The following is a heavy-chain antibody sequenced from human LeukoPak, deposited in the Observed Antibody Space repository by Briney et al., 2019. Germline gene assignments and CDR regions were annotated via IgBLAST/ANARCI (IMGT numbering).Heavy chain of an antibody. V-gene: IGHV1-18*01. J-gene: IGHJ4*02. Sequence: VASVKVSCKASGYTFTSYGISWVRQAPGQGLEWMGWISAYNGNTNYAQKLQGRVTMTTDTSTSTAYMERRSLRSDDTAVYYCARLEYDFWSGYSANYWGQGTLVTVSS. D-gene: IGHD3-3*01. CDR2: ISAYNGNT. CDR3: ARLEYDFWSGYSANY. CDR1: GYTFTSYG.